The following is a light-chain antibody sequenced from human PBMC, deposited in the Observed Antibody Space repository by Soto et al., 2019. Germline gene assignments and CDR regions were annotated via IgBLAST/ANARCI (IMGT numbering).Light chain of an antibody. CDR2: SAS. V-gene: IGKV1-8*01. CDR1: QDISTY. CDR3: QHYYDYPWT. Sequence: AIRMTQSPSSFSASTGDGVTITCRASQDISTYLAWYQQKPGKAPKLLIYSASTLQSGVPSRFSGSGSGTDFTLTISCLQSEDFATYYCQHYYDYPWTFGQGTKVEL. J-gene: IGKJ1*01.